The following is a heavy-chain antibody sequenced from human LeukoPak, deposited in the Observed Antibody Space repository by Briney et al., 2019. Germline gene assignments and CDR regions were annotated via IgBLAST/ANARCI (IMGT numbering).Heavy chain of an antibody. D-gene: IGHD3-22*01. J-gene: IGHJ3*02. CDR1: GFTFSSYS. CDR3: ARDSDDSSGFAFDI. V-gene: IGHV3-48*02. CDR2: ISSSSSTI. Sequence: PGGSLRLSCAASGFTFSSYSVNWVRQTPGKGLEWVSYISSSSSTIYYADSVKGRFTISRDNAKNSLYLQMNSLRDEDTAVYYCARDSDDSSGFAFDIWGQGTMVTVSS.